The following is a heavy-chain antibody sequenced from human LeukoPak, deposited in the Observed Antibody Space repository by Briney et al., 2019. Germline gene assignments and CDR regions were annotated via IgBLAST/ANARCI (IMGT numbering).Heavy chain of an antibody. Sequence: SETLSLTCTVSGYSISSGYYWGWIRQPPGKGPEWLGNIYHSGSTYYNTSLKSRVTISLDTSKNQFSLKLSSVTAADTAIYYCARKDPGYSGYSDFDYWGQGTLVTVSS. CDR2: IYHSGST. CDR3: ARKDPGYSGYSDFDY. V-gene: IGHV4-38-2*02. CDR1: GYSISSGYY. D-gene: IGHD5-12*01. J-gene: IGHJ4*02.